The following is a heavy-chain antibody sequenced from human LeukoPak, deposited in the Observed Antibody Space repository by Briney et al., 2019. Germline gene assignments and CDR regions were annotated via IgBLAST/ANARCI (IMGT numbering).Heavy chain of an antibody. CDR2: IYHSGST. CDR1: GYSISSGYY. J-gene: IGHJ5*02. D-gene: IGHD3-10*01. V-gene: IGHV4-38-2*01. Sequence: PSETLSLTCAVSGYSISSGYYWGWIRQPPGKGLEWIGSIYHSGSTYYNTSLKSRVTISVDTSKNQFSLKLISVTAADTAVYYCARITMVRGVISWFDPWGQGTLVTVSS. CDR3: ARITMVRGVISWFDP.